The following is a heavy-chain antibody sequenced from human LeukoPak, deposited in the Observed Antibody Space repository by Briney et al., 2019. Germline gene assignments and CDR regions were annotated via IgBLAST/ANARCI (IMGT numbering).Heavy chain of an antibody. CDR2: ITNTGDT. V-gene: IGHV4-34*01. D-gene: IGHD6-13*01. CDR3: ARAPYIRSWYQLSRGEDY. Sequence: SETLSLTCTVSGGSINNYYWSWIRQPPGKGLEWIGEITNTGDTNYNPSLKNRVTISVDTSKRQFSLRLTSVTAADTAIYYCARAPYIRSWYQLSRGEDYWGQGTLVTVST. CDR1: GGSINNYY. J-gene: IGHJ4*02.